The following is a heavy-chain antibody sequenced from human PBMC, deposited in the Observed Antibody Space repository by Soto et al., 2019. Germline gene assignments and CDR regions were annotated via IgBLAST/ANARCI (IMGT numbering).Heavy chain of an antibody. CDR1: GYTFTSYY. Sequence: GASVKVSCKASGYTFTSYYMHWVRQAPGQGLEWMGIINPSGGSTSYAQKFQGRVTMTRDTSTSTVYMELSSLRSEDTAVYYCARLFPKTLGYCSSTSCYRFGCGMDVWGQGTMVTVSS. CDR2: INPSGGST. D-gene: IGHD2-2*01. CDR3: ARLFPKTLGYCSSTSCYRFGCGMDV. V-gene: IGHV1-46*01. J-gene: IGHJ6*02.